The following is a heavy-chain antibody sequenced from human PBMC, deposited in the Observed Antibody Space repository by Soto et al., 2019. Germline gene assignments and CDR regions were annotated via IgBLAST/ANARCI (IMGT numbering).Heavy chain of an antibody. V-gene: IGHV3-33*01. CDR2: IWYDGSNK. CDR3: ARGDYYDSSGPNPWDYGMDV. D-gene: IGHD3-22*01. CDR1: GFTFSSYG. J-gene: IGHJ6*02. Sequence: GSLRLSCAASGFTFSSYGMHWVRQAPGKGLEWVAVIWYDGSNKYYADSVKGRFTISRDNSKNTLYLQMNSLRAEDTAVYYCARGDYYDSSGPNPWDYGMDVWGQGTTVTVSS.